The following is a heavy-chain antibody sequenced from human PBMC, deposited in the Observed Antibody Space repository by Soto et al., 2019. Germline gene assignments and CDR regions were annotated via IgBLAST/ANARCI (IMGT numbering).Heavy chain of an antibody. V-gene: IGHV1-69*06. D-gene: IGHD6-6*01. CDR3: ARGIAARPVGSTHFDY. CDR1: GGTFSSYA. J-gene: IGHJ4*02. CDR2: IIPIFGTA. Sequence: SVKVSCKASGGTFSSYAISWVRQAPGQGLEWMGGIIPIFGTANYAQKFQGRVTITADKSTSTAYMELSSLRSEDTAVYYCARGIAARPVGSTHFDYWGQGTLVTVSS.